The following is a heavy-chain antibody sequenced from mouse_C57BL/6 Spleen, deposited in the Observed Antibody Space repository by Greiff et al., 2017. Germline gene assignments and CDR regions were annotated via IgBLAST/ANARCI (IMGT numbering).Heavy chain of an antibody. V-gene: IGHV5-16*01. CDR3: ARGGTNWYFDV. CDR1: GYTFSDYY. J-gene: IGHJ1*03. CDR2: INSDGSST. D-gene: IGHD2-14*01. Sequence: VQSEAGLVQPGSSMKLSCTASGYTFSDYYMAWVRQVPEQGLEWVGNINSDGSSTNYLDYLKSRFIISRDNAKNTLYLQMSSLKSEDTATYYCARGGTNWYFDVWGTGTTVTVSS.